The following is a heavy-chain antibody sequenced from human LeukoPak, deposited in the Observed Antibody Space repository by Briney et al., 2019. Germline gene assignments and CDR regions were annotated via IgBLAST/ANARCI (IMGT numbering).Heavy chain of an antibody. Sequence: PGGSLRLSCAASGFTFSSYWMSWVRQAPGKGLEWVANIKQDGSEKYYVDSVKGRFTISRDNAKNSLYLQMNSLRAEDTAVYYCARDTIYSGWYDTIDDWGQGTLVTVSS. V-gene: IGHV3-7*01. CDR1: GFTFSSYW. CDR2: IKQDGSEK. CDR3: ARDTIYSGWYDTIDD. D-gene: IGHD6-19*01. J-gene: IGHJ4*02.